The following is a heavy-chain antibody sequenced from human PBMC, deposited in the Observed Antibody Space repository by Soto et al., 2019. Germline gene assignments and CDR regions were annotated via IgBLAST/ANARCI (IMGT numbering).Heavy chain of an antibody. CDR1: GGTFSSYA. V-gene: IGHV1-69*13. CDR3: ARIYCSGGSCYIGTDYYGMDV. CDR2: IIPIFGTA. Sequence: SVKVSCKSSGGTFSSYAISWVRQAPGQGLEWMGGIIPIFGTANYAQKFQGRVTITADESTSTAYMELSSLRSEDTAVYYCARIYCSGGSCYIGTDYYGMDVWGQGTTVTVSS. D-gene: IGHD2-15*01. J-gene: IGHJ6*02.